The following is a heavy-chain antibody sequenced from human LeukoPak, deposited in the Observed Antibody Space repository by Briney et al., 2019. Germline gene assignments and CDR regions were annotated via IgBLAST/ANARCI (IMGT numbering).Heavy chain of an antibody. CDR1: GYSFTRNG. CDR3: ARDVNYAFDY. Sequence: GGPVKVSCKPSGYSFTRNGISWVRQAPGQGLEWMAWISANSGNTNCAQNFQDRVTLTTDTSTSTAYMELRSLRSDDTAVYYCARDVNYAFDYWGQGTLVTVSS. CDR2: ISANSGNT. V-gene: IGHV1-18*01. J-gene: IGHJ4*02. D-gene: IGHD3-16*01.